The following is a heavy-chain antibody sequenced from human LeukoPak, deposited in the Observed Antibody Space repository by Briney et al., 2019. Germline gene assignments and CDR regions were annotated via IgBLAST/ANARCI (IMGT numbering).Heavy chain of an antibody. J-gene: IGHJ6*03. CDR1: GYTFTTYA. D-gene: IGHD4-17*01. CDR2: INPNTGGT. Sequence: GASVKVSCKASGYTFTTYAMNWVRQAPGQGLEWMGWINPNTGGTNYAQKFQGRVTMTRDTSISTAYMELSSLRSEDTAVYYCARVFHGDYGYYYYYMDVWGKGTTVTVSS. CDR3: ARVFHGDYGYYYYYMDV. V-gene: IGHV1-2*02.